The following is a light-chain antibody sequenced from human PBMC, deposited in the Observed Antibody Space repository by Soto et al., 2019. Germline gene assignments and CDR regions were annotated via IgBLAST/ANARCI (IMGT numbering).Light chain of an antibody. V-gene: IGKV1-5*03. J-gene: IGKJ2*03. CDR3: EEYDSYSNS. CDR2: KAS. Sequence: VKVTISASALSASVGDRVTITCRASQSISAWVAWYQQKPGKAPKLLIYKASSLESGVPSRFSGSGSGTEFTLTISCLQPDDFAPYYCEEYDSYSNSFGQGAKVDI. CDR1: QSISAW.